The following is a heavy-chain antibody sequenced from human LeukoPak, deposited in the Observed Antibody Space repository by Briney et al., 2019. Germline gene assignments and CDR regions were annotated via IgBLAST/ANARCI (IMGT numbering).Heavy chain of an antibody. Sequence: PGGSLRLSCAASGFIFSDYYMDWVRQVPGKGQEWIGRSRSKGHRYSTEYAASVRGRFTVSRDESRNLLFLQMTSLKSEDTAIHYCARGSYCSGGVCPAPFDAWGQGSLVTVAS. J-gene: IGHJ4*02. CDR2: SRSKGHRYST. D-gene: IGHD2-8*02. CDR1: GFIFSDYY. CDR3: ARGSYCSGGVCPAPFDA. V-gene: IGHV3-72*01.